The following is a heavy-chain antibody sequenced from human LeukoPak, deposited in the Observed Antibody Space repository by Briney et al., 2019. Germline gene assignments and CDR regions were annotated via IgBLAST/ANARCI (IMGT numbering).Heavy chain of an antibody. CDR2: ISASNGHI. Sequence: GASVKVSCKASGYTFRSYDISWVRQAPGQGLEWMGWISASNGHINSAQKFQGRVTMTTDTSTSTAYMELRSLRSEDTAVYYCARFEWYYDILTGYYTYNWFDPWGQGTLVTVSS. D-gene: IGHD3-9*01. CDR3: ARFEWYYDILTGYYTYNWFDP. CDR1: GYTFRSYD. V-gene: IGHV1-18*01. J-gene: IGHJ5*02.